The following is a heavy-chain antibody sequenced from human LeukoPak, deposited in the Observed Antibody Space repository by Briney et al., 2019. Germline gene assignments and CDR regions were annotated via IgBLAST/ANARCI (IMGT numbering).Heavy chain of an antibody. Sequence: ASVKVSCKASGYTFTGYYMHWVRQAPGQGLEWMGWINPNSGGTNYAQKFQGRVTMTRDTSISTAYMELSRLRSDDTAVYYCARARSYCSSTSCSKRDYYGMDVWGQGTTVTVSS. CDR2: INPNSGGT. CDR3: ARARSYCSSTSCSKRDYYGMDV. V-gene: IGHV1-2*02. D-gene: IGHD2-2*01. J-gene: IGHJ6*02. CDR1: GYTFTGYY.